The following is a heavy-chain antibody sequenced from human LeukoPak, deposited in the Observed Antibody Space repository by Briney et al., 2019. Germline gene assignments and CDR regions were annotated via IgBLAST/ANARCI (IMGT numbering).Heavy chain of an antibody. CDR2: INPHSGAT. V-gene: IGHV1-2*06. CDR3: ARVDSTSPHELDY. D-gene: IGHD6-6*01. J-gene: IGHJ4*02. CDR1: GYTFTDYY. Sequence: ASVKVSCKASGYTFTDYYLHWVRQAPGQGLEWMGRINPHSGATNYAHKFQGRVTMTRDTSTNTVYMELSSLRSEDTAVYYCARVDSTSPHELDYWGQGTLVTVSS.